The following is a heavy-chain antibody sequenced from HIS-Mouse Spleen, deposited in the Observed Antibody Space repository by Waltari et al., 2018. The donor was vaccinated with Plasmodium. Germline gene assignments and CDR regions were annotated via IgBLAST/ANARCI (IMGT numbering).Heavy chain of an antibody. CDR1: GGSFSGYY. V-gene: IGHV4-34*01. D-gene: IGHD6-13*01. CDR2: RNHSGST. Sequence: QVQLQQWGAGLLKPSETLSLTCAVYGGSFSGYYWSWIRQPPGKGLEWIGERNHSGSTNYSRSRKSRVTISVETSKNQFSLKRSSGTAADTAVYYCARVEDSSLNWFDPWGQGTLVTVSS. CDR3: ARVEDSSLNWFDP. J-gene: IGHJ5*02.